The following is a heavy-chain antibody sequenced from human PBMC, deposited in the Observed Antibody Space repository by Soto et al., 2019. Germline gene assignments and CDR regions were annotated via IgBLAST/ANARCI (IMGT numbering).Heavy chain of an antibody. V-gene: IGHV1-18*01. D-gene: IGHD2-15*01. CDR3: ARGFRVAATRWWFDP. J-gene: IGHJ5*02. CDR2: ISTYNGNT. Sequence: QVQLVQSGAEVKKPGASVKVSCKASGYTFTSYDISWVRQAPGQGLEWMGWISTYNGNTNYAQKLQGRVTMTTDTSTSTSYMELRSVRSGDTAVYYCARGFRVAATRWWFDPWGQGTLVTVSS. CDR1: GYTFTSYD.